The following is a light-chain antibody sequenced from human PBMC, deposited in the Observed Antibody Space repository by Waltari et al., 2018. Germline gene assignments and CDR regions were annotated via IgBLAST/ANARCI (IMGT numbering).Light chain of an antibody. V-gene: IGKV3-20*01. J-gene: IGKJ1*01. CDR1: QSVSRY. CDR2: GAS. CDR3: QHYVRLPAT. Sequence: EIVFTQSQGNLSSSPGERATLSCRASQSVSRYLAWYHQKPGQAPRLLTYGASNRATGIPVRFSGSGSGTDFSLTISSLETEDFAGYFCQHYVRLPATFGQGTKVEIK.